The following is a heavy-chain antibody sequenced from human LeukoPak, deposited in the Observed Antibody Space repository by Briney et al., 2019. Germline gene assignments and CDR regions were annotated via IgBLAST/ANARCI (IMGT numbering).Heavy chain of an antibody. D-gene: IGHD4-11*01. CDR1: GGTFSSYA. Sequence: SVKVSCKASGGTFSSYAISWVRQAPGQGLEWMGGIIPIFGTANYAQKFQGRVTITTDESTSTAYMELSSLRSEDTAVYYCARAMADLDYSNYGAFDIWGQGTMVTASS. CDR2: IIPIFGTA. J-gene: IGHJ3*02. CDR3: ARAMADLDYSNYGAFDI. V-gene: IGHV1-69*05.